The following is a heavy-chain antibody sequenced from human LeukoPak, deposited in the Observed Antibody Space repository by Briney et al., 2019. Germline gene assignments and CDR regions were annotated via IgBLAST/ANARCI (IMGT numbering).Heavy chain of an antibody. J-gene: IGHJ4*02. CDR3: ARDRSDNAYSYGAFDY. CDR2: ISSSSSYI. CDR1: GFTFSSYS. D-gene: IGHD5-18*01. V-gene: IGHV3-21*01. Sequence: GGSLRLSCAASGFTFSSYSMNWVRQAPGKGLEWVSSISSSSSYIYYADSVKGRFTISRDNAKNSLYLQMNSLRAEDTAVYYCARDRSDNAYSYGAFDYWGQGTLVTVSS.